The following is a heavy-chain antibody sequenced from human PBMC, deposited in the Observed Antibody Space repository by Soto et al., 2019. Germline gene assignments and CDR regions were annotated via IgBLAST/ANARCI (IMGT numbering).Heavy chain of an antibody. CDR3: ARGFSAGKGSPSDF. CDR2: ISGSGGST. CDR1: GFTFSSYA. Sequence: PGGSLRLSCAASGFTFSSYAMSWVRQAPGKGLDWVSAISGSGGSTYSADSVKGRFTISRDNSKNTLYLQMSSLRAEDTAVCYCARGFSAGKGSPSDFWGQGSLVTVSS. D-gene: IGHD6-13*01. V-gene: IGHV3-23*01. J-gene: IGHJ4*02.